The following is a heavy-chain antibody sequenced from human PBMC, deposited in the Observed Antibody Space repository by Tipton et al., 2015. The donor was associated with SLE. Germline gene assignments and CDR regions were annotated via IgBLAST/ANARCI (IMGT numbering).Heavy chain of an antibody. Sequence: TLSLTCAVYGGSFSGYYWSWIRQPPGKGLEWIGEINHSGSTNYNPSLKRRVIISVDTSKNQFSLKLNSVTAADTAVYYCAKEKYGVFDIWGQGTMVIVSS. CDR1: GGSFSGYY. D-gene: IGHD2-8*01. CDR2: INHSGST. V-gene: IGHV4-34*01. CDR3: AKEKYGVFDI. J-gene: IGHJ3*02.